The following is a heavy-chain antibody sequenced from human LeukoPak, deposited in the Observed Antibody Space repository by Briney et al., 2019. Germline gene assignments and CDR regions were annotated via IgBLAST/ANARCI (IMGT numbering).Heavy chain of an antibody. V-gene: IGHV3-74*01. Sequence: GGSLRLSCAASGFTFSTYWMHWVRQAPGRGLVWVSRVNSDGSSTTHADSVKGRFTISRDNAKNTLYLQMNSLRAEDTAVYYCAREGVPDILTGYQPNYFDYWGRGTLVTVSS. CDR1: GFTFSTYW. CDR2: VNSDGSST. CDR3: AREGVPDILTGYQPNYFDY. J-gene: IGHJ4*02. D-gene: IGHD3-9*01.